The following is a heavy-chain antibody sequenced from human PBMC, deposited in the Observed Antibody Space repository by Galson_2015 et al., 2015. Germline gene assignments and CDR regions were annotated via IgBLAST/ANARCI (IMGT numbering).Heavy chain of an antibody. D-gene: IGHD2-2*01. Sequence: LRLSCAASGFTFSSYWMHWVRQAPGKGLVWVSRINSDGSSTSYADSVKGRFTISRDNAKNTLYLQMNSLRAEDTAVYYCAREDIVVVPAAMIRGGKDAFDIWGQGTMVTVSS. J-gene: IGHJ3*02. CDR3: AREDIVVVPAAMIRGGKDAFDI. CDR2: INSDGSST. V-gene: IGHV3-74*01. CDR1: GFTFSSYW.